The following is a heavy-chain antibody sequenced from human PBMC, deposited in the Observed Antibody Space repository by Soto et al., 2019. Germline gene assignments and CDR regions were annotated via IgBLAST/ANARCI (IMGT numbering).Heavy chain of an antibody. CDR2: IYYSGNT. J-gene: IGHJ6*03. Sequence: VQLQESGPGLVKTSQTLSLTCSVSGGSISSGYSWTWIRQHTGKGLEWIGYIYYSGNTYYNPSLRSRVTLSVDTAKNQVSMKLSSVAAADTAVYYCASTDCVAYYMDVCGQGATGTVSS. CDR3: ASTDCVAYYMDV. D-gene: IGHD2-21*01. CDR1: GGSISSGYS. V-gene: IGHV4-31*03.